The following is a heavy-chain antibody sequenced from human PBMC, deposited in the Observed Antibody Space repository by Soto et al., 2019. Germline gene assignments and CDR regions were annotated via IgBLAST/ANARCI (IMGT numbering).Heavy chain of an antibody. D-gene: IGHD1-26*01. CDR2: IYYSGST. CDR1: GGSISSSSYY. J-gene: IGHJ4*02. Sequence: SETLSLTCTVSGGSISSSSYYWGWIRQPPGKGLEWIGSIYYSGSTNYNPSLKSRATISVDTSKNQFPLKLSSVTAADTAVYYCARRYGSAIDYWGQGTLVTVS. V-gene: IGHV4-39*06. CDR3: ARRYGSAIDY.